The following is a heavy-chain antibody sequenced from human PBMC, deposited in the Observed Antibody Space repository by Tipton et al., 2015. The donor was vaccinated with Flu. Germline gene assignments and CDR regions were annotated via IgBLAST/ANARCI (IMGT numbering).Heavy chain of an antibody. V-gene: IGHV4-59*08. CDR3: ARSGWLPIADFFDS. J-gene: IGHJ4*01. CDR2: IHHSGST. D-gene: IGHD5-24*01. CDR1: GGSISGYY. Sequence: TLSLTCTVSGGSISGYYWSWIRQPPGKGLEWIGSIHHSGSTNYNPSLKSRVSISVDTAKNQFSLNLRSVTAADTAFYYCARSGWLPIADFFDSWGHGTLVTVSS.